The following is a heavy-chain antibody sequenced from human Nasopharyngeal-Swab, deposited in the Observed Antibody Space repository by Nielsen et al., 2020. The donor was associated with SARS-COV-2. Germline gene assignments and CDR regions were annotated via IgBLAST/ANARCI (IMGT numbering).Heavy chain of an antibody. D-gene: IGHD2-2*01. V-gene: IGHV4-34*01. Sequence: WIRQPPGKGLEWIGQINHSGSTNYNPSLKSRVTISVDTSKNKFSLKLSSVTAADTAVYYCARAGGIVVVPAATQLRRFDYWGQGTLVTVSS. CDR2: INHSGST. CDR3: ARAGGIVVVPAATQLRRFDY. J-gene: IGHJ4*02.